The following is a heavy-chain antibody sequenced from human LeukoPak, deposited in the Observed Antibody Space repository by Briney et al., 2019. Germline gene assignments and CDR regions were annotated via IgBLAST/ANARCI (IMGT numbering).Heavy chain of an antibody. V-gene: IGHV3-23*01. Sequence: GGSLRLSCAASGFPFSSCAMSGVRGARGKGVEGVSAIRGRGGSTYYADSVKGRFTISRDNSKNTLYLQMNSLRAEDTAVYYCAKVRRSGYYHWGQGTLVTVSS. D-gene: IGHD3-22*01. CDR1: GFPFSSCA. CDR3: AKVRRSGYYH. CDR2: IRGRGGST. J-gene: IGHJ4*02.